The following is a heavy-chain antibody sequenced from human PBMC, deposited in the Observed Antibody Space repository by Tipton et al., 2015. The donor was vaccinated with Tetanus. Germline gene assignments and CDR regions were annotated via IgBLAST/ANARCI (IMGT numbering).Heavy chain of an antibody. D-gene: IGHD6-13*01. Sequence: TLSLTCTVSGGSISSGDYYWSWIRQPPGKGLEWIGYIYYSGSTYYNPSLKSRVTISVDTSKNQFSLKLSSVTAADTAVYYCARATIAAAGLYYYYYGMDVWGQGTTVTVSS. V-gene: IGHV4-30-4*01. CDR1: GGSISSGDYY. J-gene: IGHJ6*02. CDR3: ARATIAAAGLYYYYYGMDV. CDR2: IYYSGST.